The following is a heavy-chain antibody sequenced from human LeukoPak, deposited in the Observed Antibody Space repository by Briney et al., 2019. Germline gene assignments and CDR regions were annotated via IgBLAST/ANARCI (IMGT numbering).Heavy chain of an antibody. V-gene: IGHV1-24*01. CDR3: ATFTPLRYFDWLLEGDY. CDR2: FDPEDGET. Sequence: ASGKVSCKVSGYTLTELSMHWVRQAPGKGLEWMGGFDPEDGETIYAQKFQGRVTMTEDTSTDTAYMELSSLRSEDTAVYYCATFTPLRYFDWLLEGDYWGQGTLVTVSS. CDR1: GYTLTELS. J-gene: IGHJ4*02. D-gene: IGHD3-9*01.